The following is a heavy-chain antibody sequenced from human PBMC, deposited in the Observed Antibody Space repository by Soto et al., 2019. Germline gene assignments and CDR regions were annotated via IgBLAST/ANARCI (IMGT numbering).Heavy chain of an antibody. D-gene: IGHD2-15*01. J-gene: IGHJ4*01. CDR3: AADRPGHGGGYVYDF. V-gene: IGHV3-23*01. Sequence: PWGSLILSCAASGFTFSSYAMSWVRQAPGKGLEWVSAISGSGGSTYYADSVKGRFTISRDNSKNTLYLQMSSLRAEDTAVYYCAADRPGHGGGYVYDFWGQGTPDIVSS. CDR1: GFTFSSYA. CDR2: ISGSGGST.